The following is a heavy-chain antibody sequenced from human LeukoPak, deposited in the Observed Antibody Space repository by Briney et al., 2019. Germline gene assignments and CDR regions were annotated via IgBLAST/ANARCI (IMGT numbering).Heavy chain of an antibody. J-gene: IGHJ5*02. CDR1: GFSFSDHY. V-gene: IGHV3-72*01. CDR3: VGYVGGHWHH. D-gene: IGHD3-10*02. CDR2: ARDKAQGYTT. Sequence: GGSLRLSCAASGFSFSDHYLDWVRQASGKGLEWVGRARDKAQGYTTEYAASVKGRFTVSRDESKNSLYLQMNNLKNEDTAVYYCVGYVGGHWHHWGQRTLVIVSA.